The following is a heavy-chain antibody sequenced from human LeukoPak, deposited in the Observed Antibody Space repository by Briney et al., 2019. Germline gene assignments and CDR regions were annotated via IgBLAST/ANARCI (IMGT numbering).Heavy chain of an antibody. CDR2: IGTTGDT. CDR3: ARSFYGDYPY. V-gene: IGHV3-13*01. J-gene: IGHJ4*02. Sequence: QSGGSLRLSCAASGFTFSSYDMHWVRHVTGKGLEWVSSIGTTGDTHYAVSVKGRFTISRENAKNSLYLQMSSLSAGDTAVYYCARSFYGDYPYWGQGTLVTVSS. D-gene: IGHD4-17*01. CDR1: GFTFSSYD.